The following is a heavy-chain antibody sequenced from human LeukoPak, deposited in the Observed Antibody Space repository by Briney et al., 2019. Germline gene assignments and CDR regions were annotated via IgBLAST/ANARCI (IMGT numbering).Heavy chain of an antibody. CDR3: AGPYSGSYSTDY. J-gene: IGHJ4*02. CDR1: GFTFSSYG. CDR2: ISYDGSNK. Sequence: GGSLRLSCAASGFTFSSYGMHWVRQAPGKGLEWVAVISYDGSNKYYADSVKGRFTISRDNSKNTLYLQMNSLRAEDTAVYYCAGPYSGSYSTDYWGQGTLVTVSS. V-gene: IGHV3-30*03. D-gene: IGHD1-26*01.